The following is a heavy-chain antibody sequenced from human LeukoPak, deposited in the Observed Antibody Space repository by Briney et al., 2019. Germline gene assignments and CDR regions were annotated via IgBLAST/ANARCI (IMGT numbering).Heavy chain of an antibody. CDR3: TRDLTGTTWSENDS. Sequence: GGSLRLSCAASGFNFNYYAMNWVRQAPGKGLEWVSGISGSGGDTYYADSVKGRFTISRDTSKNTLYLQMNNLRADDTAMYYCTRDLTGTTWSENDSWGQGTLVTISS. CDR1: GFNFNYYA. V-gene: IGHV3-23*01. J-gene: IGHJ4*02. CDR2: ISGSGGDT. D-gene: IGHD6-13*01.